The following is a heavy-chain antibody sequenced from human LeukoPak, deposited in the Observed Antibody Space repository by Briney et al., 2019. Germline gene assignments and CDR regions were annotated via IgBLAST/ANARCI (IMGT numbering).Heavy chain of an antibody. CDR2: ISSSSSCI. Sequence: NPGGSPRLSCAASGSTFSSYSMNWVRQAPGKGLEWVSSISSSSSCIYYADSVKGRFTISRDNAENSLYLQMNSLRAEDTAVYYCAKDTLLTGWSDPWGQGTLVTVSS. CDR3: AKDTLLTGWSDP. D-gene: IGHD3-10*01. CDR1: GSTFSSYS. J-gene: IGHJ5*02. V-gene: IGHV3-21*04.